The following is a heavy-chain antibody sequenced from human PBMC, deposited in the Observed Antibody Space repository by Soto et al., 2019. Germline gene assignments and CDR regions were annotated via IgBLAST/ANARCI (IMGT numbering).Heavy chain of an antibody. D-gene: IGHD3-22*01. CDR1: GGTHSSYA. V-gene: IGHV1-69*13. J-gene: IGHJ5*02. Sequence: ASVKVSCKVTGGTHSSYAITWVRQAPGQGLEWMGGIIPIFGTRDYAQKFQGRVTITADPSTSTAYLELSGLTSDDTAVYYCARDGSDYSTSGHYDPWGQGTLVTVSS. CDR3: ARDGSDYSTSGHYDP. CDR2: IIPIFGTR.